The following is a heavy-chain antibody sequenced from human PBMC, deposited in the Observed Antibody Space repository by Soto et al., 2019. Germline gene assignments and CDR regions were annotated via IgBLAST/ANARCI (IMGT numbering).Heavy chain of an antibody. J-gene: IGHJ4*02. D-gene: IGHD3-22*01. CDR1: AFPFSIYW. CDR3: ARALTYYYDIDY. CDR2: INSDGSRT. V-gene: IGHV3-74*01. Sequence: PGGSLRPSCPASAFPFSIYWMHWVPPAPGTGLVWVSRINSDGSRTTYADSVKGRFTISRDNAKNMLHLQMNSLRAEDTAVYYCARALTYYYDIDYWGQGTLVTVSS.